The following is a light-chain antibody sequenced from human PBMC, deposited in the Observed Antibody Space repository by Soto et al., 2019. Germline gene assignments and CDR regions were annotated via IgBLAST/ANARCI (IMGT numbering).Light chain of an antibody. CDR3: QQSYSTPRT. CDR2: AAS. Sequence: DIQMTQSPSSLSASVGDRVTITCRASQRIASHLNWYQQKPGKAPKLLIYAASSLESGVPSRFSGSGSGTDFTLTISSXQPEDFATYYCQQSYSTPRTFGQGTKVDTK. V-gene: IGKV1-39*01. J-gene: IGKJ2*01. CDR1: QRIASH.